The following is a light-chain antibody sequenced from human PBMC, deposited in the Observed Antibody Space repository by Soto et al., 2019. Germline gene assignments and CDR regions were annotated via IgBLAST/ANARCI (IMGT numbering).Light chain of an antibody. V-gene: IGKV3-11*01. CDR3: QQRSTWPPFS. CDR1: QSIGSY. CDR2: DAS. J-gene: IGKJ3*01. Sequence: EIVLTHSPAPLTLSLGERATLSCRASQSIGSYLAWYQHKLGQPPRLLIYDASNRATGIPVRFSGSGSGTDFTLTISSLEPEDFAVYYCQQRSTWPPFSFGPGTKVDIK.